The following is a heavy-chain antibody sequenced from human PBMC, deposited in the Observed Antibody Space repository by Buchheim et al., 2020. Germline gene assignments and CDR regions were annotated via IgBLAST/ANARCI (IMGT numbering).Heavy chain of an antibody. J-gene: IGHJ6*02. CDR3: ARDCGGDCYGHYYGLDV. Sequence: QVQLQESGPGLVKPSETLSLTCNVSGGSITGSYWSWIRQPPGKGLEWIGYVSASGDSIYNPSLESRVTMSVETSKNQFSLNLRSATAADTAIYYCARDCGGDCYGHYYGLDVWGQGTT. CDR2: VSASGDS. D-gene: IGHD2-21*02. V-gene: IGHV4-59*12. CDR1: GGSITGSY.